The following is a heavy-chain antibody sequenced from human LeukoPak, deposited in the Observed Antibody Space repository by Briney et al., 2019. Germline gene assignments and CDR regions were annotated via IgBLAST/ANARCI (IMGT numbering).Heavy chain of an antibody. CDR2: IYYSGST. V-gene: IGHV4-59*01. CDR1: GGSISSYY. Sequence: PSETLSLTCTVSGGSISSYYWSWIRQPPEKGLEWIGYIYYSGSTNYNPSLKSRVTISVDTSKNQFSLKLSSVTAADTAVYYCARVRGRYYFDYWGQGTLVTVSS. J-gene: IGHJ4*02. D-gene: IGHD6-19*01. CDR3: ARVRGRYYFDY.